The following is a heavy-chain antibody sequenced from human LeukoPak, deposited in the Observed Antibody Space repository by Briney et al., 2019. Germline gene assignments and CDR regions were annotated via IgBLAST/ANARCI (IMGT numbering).Heavy chain of an antibody. Sequence: SETLSLTCAVYGGSFSGYYWSWIRQPPGKGLEWIGEINHSGSTNYNPSLKSRVTISVDTSKNQFSLKLSSVTAADTAVYYCARLGYCSSTSCYARDNWFDPWGQGTLVTVSS. J-gene: IGHJ5*02. D-gene: IGHD2-2*01. CDR2: INHSGST. V-gene: IGHV4-34*01. CDR3: ARLGYCSSTSCYARDNWFDP. CDR1: GGSFSGYY.